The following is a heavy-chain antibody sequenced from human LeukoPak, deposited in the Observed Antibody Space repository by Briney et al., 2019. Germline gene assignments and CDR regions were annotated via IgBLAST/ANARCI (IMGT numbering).Heavy chain of an antibody. V-gene: IGHV4-59*12. CDR1: GGSISSYY. J-gene: IGHJ4*02. Sequence: SETLSLTCTVSGGSISSYYWSWIRQPPGKGLEWIGYIYYSGSTNYNPSLKSRVTISVDTSKNQLSLKLTSVTAADTAVYFCARLNLAYVYTSGQNDFWGQGTQVTVSS. CDR2: IYYSGST. CDR3: ARLNLAYVYTSGQNDF. D-gene: IGHD3-10*01.